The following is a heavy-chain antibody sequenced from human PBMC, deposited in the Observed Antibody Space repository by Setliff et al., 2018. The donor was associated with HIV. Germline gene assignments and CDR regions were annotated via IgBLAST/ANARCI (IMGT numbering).Heavy chain of an antibody. CDR3: ARGIAVAGPYFDY. D-gene: IGHD6-19*01. V-gene: IGHV4-59*01. CDR2: LYYSGRT. Sequence: SETLSLTCTVSGGSISSYYWSWVRQPPGKGLEWIGYLYYSGRTNYNPSLKSRVTISVDTPKNEFSLKLSSMTAADTAVYYCARGIAVAGPYFDYWGRGTLVTVSS. J-gene: IGHJ4*02. CDR1: GGSISSYY.